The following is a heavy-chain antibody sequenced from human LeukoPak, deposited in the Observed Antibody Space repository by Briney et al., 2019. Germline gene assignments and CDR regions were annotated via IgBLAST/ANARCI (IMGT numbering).Heavy chain of an antibody. J-gene: IGHJ4*02. D-gene: IGHD6-13*01. CDR3: ARHPIGEQQLYFDY. V-gene: IGHV4-30-2*06. Sequence: SQTLSLTCTVSGDSISSGGYYWSWIRQSPGKGLEWIAYIHQSGDTYSHPSLKSRVTISVDTSKNQFSLKLSSVTAADTAVYYCARHPIGEQQLYFDYWGQGTLVTVSS. CDR1: GDSISSGGYY. CDR2: IHQSGDT.